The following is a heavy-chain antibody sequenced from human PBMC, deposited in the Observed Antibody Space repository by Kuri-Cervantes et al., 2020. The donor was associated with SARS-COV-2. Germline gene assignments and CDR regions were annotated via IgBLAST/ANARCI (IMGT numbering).Heavy chain of an antibody. V-gene: IGHV4-38-2*02. D-gene: IGHD4-17*01. CDR2: IYHSGST. J-gene: IGHJ5*02. Sequence: SETLSLTCTVSGDSISSYYWGWIRQPPGKGLEWIGSIYHSGSTYYNPSLKSRVTISVDTSKNQFSLKLSSVTAADTAVYYCARVRYGDYVRFDPWGQGTLVTVSS. CDR1: GDSISSYY. CDR3: ARVRYGDYVRFDP.